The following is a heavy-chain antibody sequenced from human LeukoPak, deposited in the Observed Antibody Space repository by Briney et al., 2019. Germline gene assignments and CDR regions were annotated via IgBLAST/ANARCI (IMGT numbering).Heavy chain of an antibody. Sequence: PGRSLRLSCAASGFTFSSYAMHWVRQAPGKGLEWVAVISYDGSNKYYADSVKGRFTISRDNSKNTLYLQMNSLRAEDTAVYYCARDRGIAVAHYGMDVWGQGTTVTVSS. J-gene: IGHJ6*02. D-gene: IGHD6-19*01. CDR2: ISYDGSNK. CDR1: GFTFSSYA. CDR3: ARDRGIAVAHYGMDV. V-gene: IGHV3-30-3*01.